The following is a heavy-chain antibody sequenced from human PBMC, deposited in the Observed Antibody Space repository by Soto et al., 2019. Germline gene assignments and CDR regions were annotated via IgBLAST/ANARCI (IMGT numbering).Heavy chain of an antibody. V-gene: IGHV4-59*08. CDR1: GGSISSYY. Sequence: QVQLQESGPGLVKPSETLSLTCTVSGGSISSYYWSWIRQPPGKGLEWIGYIYYSGSTNYNPSLKSRVTIPVDTSTNQFSLTLSSVTAADTAVYYCARHTPPLLWFGEPNRNWFAPWGQGPLLTVSS. J-gene: IGHJ5*02. CDR3: ARHTPPLLWFGEPNRNWFAP. D-gene: IGHD3-10*01. CDR2: IYYSGST.